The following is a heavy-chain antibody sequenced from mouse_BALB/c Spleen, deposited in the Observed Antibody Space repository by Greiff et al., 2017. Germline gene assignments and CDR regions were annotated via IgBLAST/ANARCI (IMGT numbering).Heavy chain of an antibody. Sequence: EVMLVESGGGLVKPGGSLKLSCAASGFTFSSYAMSWVRQSPEKRLEWVAEISSGGSYTYYPDTVTGRFTISRDNAKNTLYLEMSSLRSEDTAMYYCARANYDYVYWGQGTLVTVSA. J-gene: IGHJ3*01. CDR2: ISSGGSYT. CDR1: GFTFSSYA. CDR3: ARANYDYVY. D-gene: IGHD2-4*01. V-gene: IGHV5-9-4*01.